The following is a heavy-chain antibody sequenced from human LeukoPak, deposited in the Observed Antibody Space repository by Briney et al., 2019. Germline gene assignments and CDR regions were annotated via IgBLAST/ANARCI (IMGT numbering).Heavy chain of an antibody. V-gene: IGHV3-48*01. CDR3: AKGAYYYDSSGYYFRPNYFDY. D-gene: IGHD3-22*01. Sequence: GGSLRLSCAASGFTFSSYSMNWARQAPGKGLEWVSYISYSSSTIYYADSVKGRFTISRDNGKNSLYLQMNSLRAEDTAVYYCAKGAYYYDSSGYYFRPNYFDYWGQGTLVTVSS. CDR2: ISYSSSTI. J-gene: IGHJ4*02. CDR1: GFTFSSYS.